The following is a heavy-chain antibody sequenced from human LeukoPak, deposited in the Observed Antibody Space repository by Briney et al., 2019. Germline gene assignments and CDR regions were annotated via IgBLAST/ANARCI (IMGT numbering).Heavy chain of an antibody. Sequence: PSETLSPTCTVWIGFISSYYWSGIREPPGKGLVGSGDNYYSGCTNYNPSLKGRGTISVDTAKNQFSLKAGQATAADTAVYYCARHRFGGSGYFDYWGQGTLVTVSS. CDR1: IGFISSYY. CDR2: NYYSGCT. CDR3: ARHRFGGSGYFDY. D-gene: IGHD3-16*01. J-gene: IGHJ4*02. V-gene: IGHV4-59*08.